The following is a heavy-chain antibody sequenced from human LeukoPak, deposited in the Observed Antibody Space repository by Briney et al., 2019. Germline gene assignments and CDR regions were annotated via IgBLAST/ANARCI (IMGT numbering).Heavy chain of an antibody. J-gene: IGHJ4*02. CDR1: GFTFSSYA. D-gene: IGHD4-17*01. CDR2: ISGSGGST. CDR3: AKDLHGDYVRWGDC. V-gene: IGHV3-23*01. Sequence: GGSLRLSCAASGFTFSSYAMHWVRQAPGKGLEWVSSISGSGGSTWYADSVKGRFTISRDNSKNTLYLQMNSLRAEDTAVYYCAKDLHGDYVRWGDCWGQGTLVTVSS.